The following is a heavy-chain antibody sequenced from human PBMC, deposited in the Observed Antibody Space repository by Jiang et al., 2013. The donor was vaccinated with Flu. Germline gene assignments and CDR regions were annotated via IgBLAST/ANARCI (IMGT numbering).Heavy chain of an antibody. D-gene: IGHD1-26*01. CDR2: MNPTSGDT. V-gene: IGHV1-8*01. CDR1: GYTFTSYD. CDR3: ARGGYSNSP. Sequence: EVKKPGASVKVSCKASGYTFTSYDINWMRQTTGQGLEWMGWMNPTSGDTGYAQRFQGRVTMTRDTSISTAYMELSSLRSDDTAVYYCARGGYSNSPWGQGTLVTVSS. J-gene: IGHJ5*02.